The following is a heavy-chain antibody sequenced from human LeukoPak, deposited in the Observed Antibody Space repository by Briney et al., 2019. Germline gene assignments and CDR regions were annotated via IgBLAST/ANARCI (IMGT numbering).Heavy chain of an antibody. V-gene: IGHV1-2*02. J-gene: IGHJ4*02. CDR1: GYTFTGYY. D-gene: IGHD2-15*01. Sequence: GASVQVSCKASGYTFTGYYMHWVRQAPGQGLEWMGWINPNSGGTNYAQKFQGRVTMTRDTSISTAYRELSRLRSDDTAVYYCAIGYCSGGSCYPHDYWGQGTLVTVSS. CDR3: AIGYCSGGSCYPHDY. CDR2: INPNSGGT.